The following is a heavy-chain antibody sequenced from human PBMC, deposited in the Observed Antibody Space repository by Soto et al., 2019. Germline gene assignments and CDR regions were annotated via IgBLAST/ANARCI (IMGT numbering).Heavy chain of an antibody. V-gene: IGHV3-33*01. CDR1: GFTFSSYG. CDR2: IWYDGSNK. J-gene: IGHJ4*02. CDR3: ARGHSSRGYYFDY. Sequence: GGFLRLSCAASGFTFSSYGMHWVRQAPGKGLEWVAVIWYDGSNKYYADSVKGRFTISRDNSKNTLYLQMNSLRAEDTAVYYCARGHSSRGYYFDYWGQGTLVTVSS. D-gene: IGHD6-19*01.